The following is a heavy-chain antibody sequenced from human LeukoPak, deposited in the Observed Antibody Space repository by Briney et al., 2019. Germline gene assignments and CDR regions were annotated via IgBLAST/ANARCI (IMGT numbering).Heavy chain of an antibody. CDR1: GFTFINYW. J-gene: IGHJ4*02. CDR2: ISSDGRSST. D-gene: IGHD2/OR15-2a*01. CDR3: ARGAFSPYYFDY. Sequence: GGSLRLSCAASGFTFINYWMHWVRQAPGKGLVWVSRISSDGRSSTSYADSVKGRFTISRDNAKNTLYLQMNSLRAEDTAVYYRARGAFSPYYFDYWGQGTLVTVSS. V-gene: IGHV3-74*01.